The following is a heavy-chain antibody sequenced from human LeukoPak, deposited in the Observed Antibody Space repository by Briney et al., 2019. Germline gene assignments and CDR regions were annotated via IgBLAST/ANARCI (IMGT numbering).Heavy chain of an antibody. CDR2: ISYDGSNK. J-gene: IGHJ4*02. CDR1: GFTFSSYA. D-gene: IGHD3-3*01. V-gene: IGHV3-30*01. Sequence: PGRSLRLSCAASGFTFSSYAMHWVRQAPGKGLEWVAVISYDGSNKYYADSVKGRFTISRDNSKNTLYLQMNSPRAEDTAVYYCARRDPISSTLDYWGQGTLVTVSS. CDR3: ARRDPISSTLDY.